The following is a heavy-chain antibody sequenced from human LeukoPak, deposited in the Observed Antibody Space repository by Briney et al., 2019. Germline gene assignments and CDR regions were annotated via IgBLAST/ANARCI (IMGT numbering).Heavy chain of an antibody. V-gene: IGHV4-59*01. J-gene: IGHJ4*02. CDR2: FYHSGGT. CDR3: AGGASSSWYSLWKF. CDR1: GASISSYY. Sequence: SGTLSLTCNVSGASISSYYWSWIRQPPGEGLEWIGYFYHSGGTNYNPSLKSRATISIDTSKNEVSLKLRSVTAADTAVYYCAGGASSSWYSLWKFWGQGTLVTVSS. D-gene: IGHD6-13*01.